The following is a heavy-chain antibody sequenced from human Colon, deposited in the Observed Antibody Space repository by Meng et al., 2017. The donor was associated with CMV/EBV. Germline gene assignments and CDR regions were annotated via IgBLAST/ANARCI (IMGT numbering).Heavy chain of an antibody. Sequence: ASVKVSCKASGYTFTSFDINWVRQAPGQWLEWMGWMNPKSGDIGYGERFQGRLTMTRDISKATFYMEMSGLSSEDTSVYYCGRGRFGARGSHYYYYGMDFWGQGTTVTVSS. J-gene: IGHJ6*02. CDR1: GYTFTSFD. V-gene: IGHV1-8*01. CDR2: MNPKSGDI. CDR3: GRGRFGARGSHYYYYGMDF. D-gene: IGHD3-10*01.